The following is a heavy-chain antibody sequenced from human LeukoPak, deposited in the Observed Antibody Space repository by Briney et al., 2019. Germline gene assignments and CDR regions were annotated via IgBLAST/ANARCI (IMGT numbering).Heavy chain of an antibody. CDR1: GFTFSSYA. CDR3: ARANEKYYYGSGSLYYFDY. J-gene: IGHJ4*02. CDR2: ISYDGSNK. V-gene: IGHV3-30-3*01. Sequence: GGSLRLSCAASGFTFSSYAMDWVRQAPGQGLEWGVVISYDGSNKYYADSVKGRFTISRDNSKNALYLQMNSLRAEDTAVYYCARANEKYYYGSGSLYYFDYWGQGTLVTVSS. D-gene: IGHD3-10*01.